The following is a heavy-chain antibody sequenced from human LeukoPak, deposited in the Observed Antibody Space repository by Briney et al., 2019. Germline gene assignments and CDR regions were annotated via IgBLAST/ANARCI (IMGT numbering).Heavy chain of an antibody. V-gene: IGHV3-30*02. CDR1: GFTFSSYG. Sequence: PGGSLRLSCAASGFTFSSYGMHWVRQAPGKGLEWLAFIRYDGSNKYYADSVKGRFTISRDNSKNTLYLQMNSLRAEDTAVYYCANSFSGSYFDAFDIWGQGTMVTVSS. CDR2: IRYDGSNK. CDR3: ANSFSGSYFDAFDI. D-gene: IGHD1-26*01. J-gene: IGHJ3*02.